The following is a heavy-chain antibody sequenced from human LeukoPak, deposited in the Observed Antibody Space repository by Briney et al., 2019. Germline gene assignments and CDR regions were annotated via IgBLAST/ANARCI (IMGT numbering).Heavy chain of an antibody. V-gene: IGHV1-18*01. D-gene: IGHD6-19*01. CDR3: ARIAVAGRGYNWFDP. CDR1: GYTFTSYG. J-gene: IGHJ5*02. CDR2: ISAYNGNT. Sequence: AASVKVSCKASGYTFTSYGISWVRQAPGQGLEWMEWISAYNGNTNYAQKLQGRVTMTTDTSTSTAYMELRSLRSDDTAVYYCARIAVAGRGYNWFDPWGQGTLVTVSS.